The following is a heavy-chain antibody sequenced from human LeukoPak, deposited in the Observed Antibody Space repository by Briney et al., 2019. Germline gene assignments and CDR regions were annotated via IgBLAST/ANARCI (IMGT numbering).Heavy chain of an antibody. D-gene: IGHD3-10*01. CDR1: VFTFSGSV. CDR2: IRSKANSYAT. J-gene: IGHJ4*02. Sequence: PGGPLRLSCAAPVFTFSGSVRHWVRQASGKGLEWVGRIRSKANSYATAYAASVKGRFTISRDDSKNTAYLQMNSLKTEDTAVYYCTRHVYGSGSYHQVSGDYWGQGTLVTVSS. V-gene: IGHV3-73*01. CDR3: TRHVYGSGSYHQVSGDY.